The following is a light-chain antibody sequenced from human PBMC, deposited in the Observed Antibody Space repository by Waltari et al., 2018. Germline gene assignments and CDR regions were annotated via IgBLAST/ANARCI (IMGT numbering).Light chain of an antibody. CDR1: SSDIGGYKY. CDR3: SAYAGGNTLV. Sequence: QSALTQPASVSGSPGQSITISCSGTSSDIGGYKYVSWYQQYPHRAPQLILYEVTERPSGVPDRFSGTKSGNTASLTVSGLQMEDEADYFCSAYAGGNTLVFGGGTRLTVL. J-gene: IGLJ2*01. CDR2: EVT. V-gene: IGLV2-8*01.